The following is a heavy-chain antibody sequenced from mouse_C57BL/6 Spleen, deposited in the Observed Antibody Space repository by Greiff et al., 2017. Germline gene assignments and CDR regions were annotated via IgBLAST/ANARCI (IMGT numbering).Heavy chain of an antibody. CDR3: AREGLRAYYYAMDY. D-gene: IGHD1-1*01. J-gene: IGHJ4*01. Sequence: EVKVVESEGGLVQPGSSMKLSCTASGFTFSDYYMAWVRQVPEKGLEWVANINYDGSSTYYLDSLKSRFIISRDNAKNILYLQMSSLKSEDTATYYCAREGLRAYYYAMDYWGQGTSVTVSS. V-gene: IGHV5-16*01. CDR1: GFTFSDYY. CDR2: INYDGSST.